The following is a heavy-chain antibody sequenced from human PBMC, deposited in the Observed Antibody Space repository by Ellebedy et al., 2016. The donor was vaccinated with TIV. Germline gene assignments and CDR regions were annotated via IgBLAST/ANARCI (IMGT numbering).Heavy chain of an antibody. Sequence: MPSETLSLTCTVSGDSIISGGYYWNWIRQCPGKGLEWIGYIYYSGNTDYNPSLKSRVTISVDTSKNQVSLKLSSVTAADTAVYYCGRDRWDLLGYFDYWGQGILVTVSS. CDR1: GDSIISGGYY. J-gene: IGHJ4*02. D-gene: IGHD1-26*01. CDR3: GRDRWDLLGYFDY. V-gene: IGHV4-31*03. CDR2: IYYSGNT.